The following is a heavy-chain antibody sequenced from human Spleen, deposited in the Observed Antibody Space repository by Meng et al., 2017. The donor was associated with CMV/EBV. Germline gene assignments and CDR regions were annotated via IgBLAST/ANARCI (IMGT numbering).Heavy chain of an antibody. CDR1: GGSVSSGSYY. Sequence: SETLSLTCTVSGGSVSSGSYYWSWIRQPPGKGLEWIGYIYYSGSTNYNPSLKSRVTISVDTSKNQFSLKLSSVTAADTAVYYCAKVRTYNFWSGYPDYWGQGTLVTVSS. CDR2: IYYSGST. D-gene: IGHD3-3*01. J-gene: IGHJ4*02. V-gene: IGHV4-61*01. CDR3: AKVRTYNFWSGYPDY.